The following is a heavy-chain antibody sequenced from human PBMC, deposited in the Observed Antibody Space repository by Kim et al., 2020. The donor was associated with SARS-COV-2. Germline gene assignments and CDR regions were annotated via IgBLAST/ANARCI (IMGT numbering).Heavy chain of an antibody. CDR1: GFTFSDYY. Sequence: GGSLRLSCAASGFTFSDYYMSWIRQAPGKGLEWVSYISSSGSTIYYADSVKGRFTISRDNAKNSLYLQMNSLRAEDTAVYYCARDQSLCRLGYCSSTSHDYWGQGTLVTVSS. D-gene: IGHD2-2*01. CDR2: ISSSGSTI. CDR3: ARDQSLCRLGYCSSTSHDY. J-gene: IGHJ4*02. V-gene: IGHV3-11*01.